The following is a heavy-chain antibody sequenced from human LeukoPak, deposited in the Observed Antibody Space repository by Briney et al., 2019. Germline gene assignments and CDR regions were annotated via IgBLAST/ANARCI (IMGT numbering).Heavy chain of an antibody. CDR1: GFTFSDHA. D-gene: IGHD1-26*01. CDR2: CRGKTNSYST. V-gene: IGHV3-72*01. J-gene: IGHJ3*02. CDR3: VRRRVGVAPASDM. Sequence: GGSLRLSCAAFGFTFSDHAMDWVRQAPGEGLEWVARCRGKTNSYSTEYAASVNGRFTISRDDSKNSLYLQMNSLKTEDTAVYYCVRRRVGVAPASDMWGQGTTVTVSS.